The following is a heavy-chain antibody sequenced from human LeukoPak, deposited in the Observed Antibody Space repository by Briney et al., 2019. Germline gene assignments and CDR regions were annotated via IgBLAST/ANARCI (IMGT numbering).Heavy chain of an antibody. V-gene: IGHV4-59*01. CDR3: VRHTTSGWYQLVY. D-gene: IGHD6-19*01. CDR2: ITYSGST. Sequence: ASATLSLTCTVSGGSISNYFWCWIRPPPGKGLEWIGYITYSGSTDHNPSLKSRATISVDASKNQFSLKLTSVTAADTAVYYCVRHTTSGWYQLVYWGQGTLVTVSS. J-gene: IGHJ4*02. CDR1: GGSISNYF.